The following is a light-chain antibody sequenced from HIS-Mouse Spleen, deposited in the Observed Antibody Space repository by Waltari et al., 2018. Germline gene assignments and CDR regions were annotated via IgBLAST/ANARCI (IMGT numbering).Light chain of an antibody. J-gene: IGKJ3*01. V-gene: IGKV4-1*01. CDR1: QSVLYSSNNKNY. Sequence: DIVMTQSPDSLAVSLGERATINCKSSQSVLYSSNNKNYLAWYQQKPGQPPKLLIYWASTRESGVPDRFSGGGSGTDFTLTISSLQAEDVAVYYCQQYYSTPPFGPGTKVDIK. CDR3: QQYYSTPP. CDR2: WAS.